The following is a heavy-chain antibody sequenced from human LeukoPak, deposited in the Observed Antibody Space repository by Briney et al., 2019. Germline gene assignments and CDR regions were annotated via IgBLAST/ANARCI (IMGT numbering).Heavy chain of an antibody. Sequence: SESLSLTCTVSGGSISSYYWSWIRQPPGKGLEWIGYIYYSGSTNYNPSLKSRVTISVDTSKNQFSLKLSSVTAADTTVYYCASRDGYNGSFDYWGQGTLVTVSS. V-gene: IGHV4-59*01. CDR2: IYYSGST. CDR3: ASRDGYNGSFDY. CDR1: GGSISSYY. J-gene: IGHJ4*02. D-gene: IGHD5-24*01.